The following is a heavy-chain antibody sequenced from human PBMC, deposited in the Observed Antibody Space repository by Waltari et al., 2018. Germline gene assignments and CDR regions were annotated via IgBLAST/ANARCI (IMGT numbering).Heavy chain of an antibody. V-gene: IGHV4-34*01. CDR2: INHSGST. Sequence: QVQLQQWGAGLLKPSETLSLTCAVYGGSFSGSYWSWIRQPPGQGLEWIGEINHSGSTNYNPSLKSRVTISVDTSRNQFSLKLSSVTAADTAVYYCASLTYGSGSYDVAGNWFDPWGQGTLVTVSS. D-gene: IGHD3-10*01. CDR3: ASLTYGSGSYDVAGNWFDP. CDR1: GGSFSGSY. J-gene: IGHJ5*02.